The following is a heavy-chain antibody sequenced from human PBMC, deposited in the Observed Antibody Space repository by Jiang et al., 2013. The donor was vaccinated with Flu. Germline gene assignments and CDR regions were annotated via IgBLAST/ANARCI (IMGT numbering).Heavy chain of an antibody. D-gene: IGHD2-8*02. CDR1: TFTNYA. CDR3: ARDRRACTGDTCYTDFDY. CDR2: INTNTGKP. Sequence: TFTNYAMSWVRQAPGQGLEWMGWINTNTGKPTFAQGFTGRFVFSLDTSVSTAYLQISSLEAEDTAVYYCARDRRACTGDTCYTDFDYWGQGTLVTVSS. V-gene: IGHV7-4-1*02. J-gene: IGHJ4*02.